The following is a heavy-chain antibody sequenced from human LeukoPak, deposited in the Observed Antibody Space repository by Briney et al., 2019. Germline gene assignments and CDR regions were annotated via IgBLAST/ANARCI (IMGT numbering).Heavy chain of an antibody. J-gene: IGHJ3*02. D-gene: IGHD3-22*01. Sequence: ASVKVSCKASGGTFSSYAISWVRQAPGQGLEWMGSITPMFGAANYAQKFQGKVTISADESTSTAHMELSSLGSEDTAVYYCARGLDGYCFDMWGQGTMVTVSS. CDR3: ARGLDGYCFDM. CDR2: ITPMFGAA. CDR1: GGTFSSYA. V-gene: IGHV1-69*15.